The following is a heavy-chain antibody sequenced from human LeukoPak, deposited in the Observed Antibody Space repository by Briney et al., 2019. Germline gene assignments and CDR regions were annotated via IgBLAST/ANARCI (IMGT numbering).Heavy chain of an antibody. Sequence: GGSLRLSCVASGLTLSSYWMSWVRQAPGEGPEWVATIKQDESEKHYVDSVKGRFTISRDNAKNSLYLQMSSLRVADTAVYYCASGLTTVTADDAFDIWGQGTKVIVSS. J-gene: IGHJ3*02. V-gene: IGHV3-7*01. CDR1: GLTLSSYW. CDR3: ASGLTTVTADDAFDI. D-gene: IGHD4-17*01. CDR2: IKQDESEK.